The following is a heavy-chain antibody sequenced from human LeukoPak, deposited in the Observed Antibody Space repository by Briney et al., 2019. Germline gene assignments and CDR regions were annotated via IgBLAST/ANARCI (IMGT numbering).Heavy chain of an antibody. Sequence: SETLSLTCSVSGGSISRYYWTWIRQPPGKGLEWIGYIYYSGSTNYNPSLKSRVTISVDTSKNQSSLKLSSVTAADTAVYYCARRGYDYYYDSSGHDAFDIWGQGTMVTVSS. CDR3: ARRGYDYYYDSSGHDAFDI. D-gene: IGHD3-22*01. CDR1: GGSISRYY. V-gene: IGHV4-59*01. CDR2: IYYSGST. J-gene: IGHJ3*02.